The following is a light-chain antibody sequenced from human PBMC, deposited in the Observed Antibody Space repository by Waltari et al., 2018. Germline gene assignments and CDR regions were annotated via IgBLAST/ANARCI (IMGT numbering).Light chain of an antibody. CDR1: SSNIGAGYD. V-gene: IGLV1-40*01. J-gene: IGLJ2*01. CDR3: QSYDRNLVI. CDR2: GNN. Sequence: QSVLTQPPSVSGAPGQRVTISCSGSSSNIGAGYDVHWYQQPTGTAPKLLIYGNNKRPAGGPDRFSGSKSGTAAALAITGRQAEDEADYYCQSYDRNLVIFGGGTKLTVL.